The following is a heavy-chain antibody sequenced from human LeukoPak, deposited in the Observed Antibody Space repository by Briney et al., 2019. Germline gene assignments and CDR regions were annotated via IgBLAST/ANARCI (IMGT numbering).Heavy chain of an antibody. CDR1: GGFISSSSYY. CDR3: ARRTPFGSGSYDY. V-gene: IGHV4-39*07. CDR2: IYYSGST. Sequence: SETLSLTCTVSGGFISSSSYYWGWIRQPPGKGLEWIGSIYYSGSTYYNPSLKSRVTISVDTSKNQFSLKLSSVTAADTAVYYCARRTPFGSGSYDYWGQGTLVTVSS. D-gene: IGHD1-26*01. J-gene: IGHJ4*02.